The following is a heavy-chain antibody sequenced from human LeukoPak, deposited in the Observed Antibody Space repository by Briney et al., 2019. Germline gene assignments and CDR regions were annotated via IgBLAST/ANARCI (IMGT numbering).Heavy chain of an antibody. CDR3: ARLISLTTPPYFYYDMDV. J-gene: IGHJ6*02. V-gene: IGHV1-18*01. D-gene: IGHD1-1*01. Sequence: ASVKVSCKTSGYTFSNYDITWVRQAPGQGLEWMGWISPYNGNINYAQNIQGRVTMTTDTSTSTAYMELRSLRSDDAAVYYCARLISLTTPPYFYYDMDVWGQGTTVIVSS. CDR2: ISPYNGNI. CDR1: GYTFSNYD.